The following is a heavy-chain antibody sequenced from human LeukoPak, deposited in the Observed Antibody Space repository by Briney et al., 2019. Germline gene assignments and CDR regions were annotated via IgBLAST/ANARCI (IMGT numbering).Heavy chain of an antibody. CDR1: GGSFSGYY. D-gene: IGHD3-10*01. Sequence: PSETLSLTCAVYGGSFSGYYWSWIRQPPGKGLEWIGEINHSGSTNYNPSLKSRVTISVDTSKNQFSLKLSSVTAADTAVYYCARETTVRGVSHFDYWGQGTLVTVSS. CDR2: INHSGST. V-gene: IGHV4-34*01. J-gene: IGHJ4*02. CDR3: ARETTVRGVSHFDY.